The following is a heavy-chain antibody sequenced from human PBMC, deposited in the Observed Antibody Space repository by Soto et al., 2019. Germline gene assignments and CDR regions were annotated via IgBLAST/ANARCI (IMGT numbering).Heavy chain of an antibody. J-gene: IGHJ6*02. CDR2: ISSTRSHI. V-gene: IGHV3-21*01. CDR3: ARDPAADGYYGMDV. CDR1: EFSFSTYN. D-gene: IGHD2-2*01. Sequence: PGGSLRLSCVASEFSFSTYNMNWVRQAPGKGLEWVSFISSTRSHIHYADSVKGRFTISRDNAKNSLYLQMNSLRAEDTAVYYCARDPAADGYYGMDVCGQGTTVTVSS.